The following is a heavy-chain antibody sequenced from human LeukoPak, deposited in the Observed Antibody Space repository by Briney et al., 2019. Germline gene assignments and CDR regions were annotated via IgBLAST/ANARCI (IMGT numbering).Heavy chain of an antibody. CDR1: GYTFTDYY. V-gene: IGHV1-69-2*01. CDR2: VDPEDGET. Sequence: ASVKISCXVSGYTFTDYYMHWVQQAPGKGLEWMELVDPEDGETIYAEKFQGRVTITADTSTDTAYMELSSLRSEDTAVYYCATGDRITMIVVVPFQHWGQGTLVTVSS. J-gene: IGHJ1*01. D-gene: IGHD3-22*01. CDR3: ATGDRITMIVVVPFQH.